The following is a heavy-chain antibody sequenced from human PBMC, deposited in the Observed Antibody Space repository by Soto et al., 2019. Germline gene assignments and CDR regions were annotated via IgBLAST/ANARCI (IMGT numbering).Heavy chain of an antibody. V-gene: IGHV4-31*03. CDR2: ISHRGST. CDR1: GGSISSAAYY. CDR3: AREYTYGSNFFDC. Sequence: PSETLCLTCTVSGGSISSAAYYWSWIRHHPGKGLEWIGYISHRGSTYYNPSLKSRVIISVDTSKNQFSLSLTSVTAADTAVYYCAREYTYGSNFFDCWGQGALVTVSS. D-gene: IGHD5-18*01. J-gene: IGHJ4*02.